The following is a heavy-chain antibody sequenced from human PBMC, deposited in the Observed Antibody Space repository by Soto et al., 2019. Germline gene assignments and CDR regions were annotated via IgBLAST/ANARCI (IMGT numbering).Heavy chain of an antibody. CDR3: ASHYDMWSGYLSPVDY. Sequence: QVQLVESGGDLVKPGGSLRLSCAASGYTFSDYYMSWIRQAPGKGLEWISYIDTSGTKIYYADSVKGRFTITRDNAKNSLYLDMNSRRDEDTAVYYCASHYDMWSGYLSPVDYWGPGTLVTVSS. CDR1: GYTFSDYY. D-gene: IGHD3-3*01. V-gene: IGHV3-11*01. J-gene: IGHJ4*02. CDR2: IDTSGTKI.